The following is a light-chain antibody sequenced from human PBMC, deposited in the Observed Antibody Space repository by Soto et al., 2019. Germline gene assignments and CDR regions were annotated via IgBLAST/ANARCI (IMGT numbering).Light chain of an antibody. Sequence: QTALTQPRSVSGSPGQSVTISCTGTSRDVGGYNYVSWYQQHPGKAPKLMIYDVTKRPSGVPDRFSGSKSGNTASLTISGLQAEDEADYYCCSYAGIYTFYVFGTG. J-gene: IGLJ1*01. CDR3: CSYAGIYTFYV. CDR1: SRDVGGYNY. CDR2: DVT. V-gene: IGLV2-11*01.